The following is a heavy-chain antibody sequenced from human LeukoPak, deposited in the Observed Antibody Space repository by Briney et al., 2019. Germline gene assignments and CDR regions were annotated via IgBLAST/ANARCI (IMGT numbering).Heavy chain of an antibody. CDR2: IYSGGST. D-gene: IGHD3-10*01. CDR1: GFTVSSNY. J-gene: IGHJ3*02. Sequence: PGGSLRLSCAASGFTVSSNYMSWVRQAPGKGLEWVSVIYSGGSTYYADSVKGRFTISRDNSKNTLYLQMNSLRAEDTVVYYCARFLGVWFGGGDAFDIWGQGTMVTVSS. CDR3: ARFLGVWFGGGDAFDI. V-gene: IGHV3-66*01.